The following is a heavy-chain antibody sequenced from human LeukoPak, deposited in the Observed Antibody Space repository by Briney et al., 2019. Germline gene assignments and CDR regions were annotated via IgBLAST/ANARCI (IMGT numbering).Heavy chain of an antibody. CDR2: IWFDGSNK. D-gene: IGHD3-22*01. J-gene: IGHJ3*02. CDR1: GFTFSSYG. V-gene: IGHV3-33*01. Sequence: GGSLRLSCAASGFTFSSYGMHWVRQAPGKGLEWVAVIWFDGSNKYYADSVKGRFTISRDNSKNTLYLQMNSLRAEDTAVYYCARGASYYYESKPYDAFDIWGQGTMVTVSS. CDR3: ARGASYYYESKPYDAFDI.